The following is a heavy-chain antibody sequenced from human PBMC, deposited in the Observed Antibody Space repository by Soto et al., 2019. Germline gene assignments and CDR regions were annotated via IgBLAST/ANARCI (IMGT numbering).Heavy chain of an antibody. Sequence: QVHLVQSGAEVKKPGASVKVSCKGSGYAFTTYGITWVRQAPGQGLEWVGWISAHNGKTNYAQKLQGRVTVPRDTPTSTAYMELRSLRSDDTAVYYCARGRYGDYWGQGALVTVSS. CDR1: GYAFTTYG. J-gene: IGHJ4*02. D-gene: IGHD1-1*01. CDR3: ARGRYGDY. V-gene: IGHV1-18*01. CDR2: ISAHNGKT.